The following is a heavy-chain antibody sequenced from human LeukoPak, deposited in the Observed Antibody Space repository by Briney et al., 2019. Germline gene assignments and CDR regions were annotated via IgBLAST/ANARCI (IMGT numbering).Heavy chain of an antibody. V-gene: IGHV4-39*07. CDR2: IYYSGNT. J-gene: IGHJ3*02. CDR1: GGSISRSSHY. D-gene: IGHD1-26*01. Sequence: SETLSLTCTVSGGSISRSSHYWGWIRQPPGKGLEWIGSIYYSGNTYYNPSLKSRVTISVDTSKNQFSLKLSSVTAADTAVYYCARRLIVGPQTAIDIWGQGTMVTVSS. CDR3: ARRLIVGPQTAIDI.